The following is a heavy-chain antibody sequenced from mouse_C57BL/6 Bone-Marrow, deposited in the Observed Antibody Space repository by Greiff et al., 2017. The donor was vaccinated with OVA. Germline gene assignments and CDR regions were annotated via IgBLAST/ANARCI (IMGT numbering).Heavy chain of an antibody. CDR1: GYTFTDYY. CDR2: INPNNGGT. V-gene: IGHV1-26*01. CDR3: GNYFDY. Sequence: EVQLQQSGPELVKPGASVKISCKASGYTFTDYYMNWVKQSHGKSLEWIGDINPNNGGTSYNQKFKGKATLTVDKSSSTAYMEIRSLTSEDSADYYCGNYFDYWGQGTTLTVSS. J-gene: IGHJ2*01.